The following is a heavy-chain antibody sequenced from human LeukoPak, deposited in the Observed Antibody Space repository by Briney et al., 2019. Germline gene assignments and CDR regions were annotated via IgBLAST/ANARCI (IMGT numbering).Heavy chain of an antibody. D-gene: IGHD1-26*01. V-gene: IGHV1-69*13. J-gene: IGHJ6*03. CDR3: ARLGRGSFPYYYYYMDV. Sequence: ASVKVSCKASGGTFSSYAISWVRQAPGQGLEWMGGIIPIFGTANYAQKFQGRVTITADESTSTAYMELSSLRSEDTAVYYCARLGRGSFPYYYYYMDVWGKGTTVTVSS. CDR2: IIPIFGTA. CDR1: GGTFSSYA.